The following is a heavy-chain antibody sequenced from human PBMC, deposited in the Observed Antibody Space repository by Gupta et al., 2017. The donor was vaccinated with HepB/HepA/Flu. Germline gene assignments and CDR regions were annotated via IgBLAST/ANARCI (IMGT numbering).Heavy chain of an antibody. CDR3: ARVQWELLLDYYYMDV. J-gene: IGHJ6*03. Sequence: QVQLQESGPGLVKPSETLSLTCTVSGGSIRSYYWSWIRQHPGKGLEWMGYIYYSGSINYNPSVKSRVTISGDTSKNQCSLKLSSATAADTAVYYCARVQWELLLDYYYMDVWGKGTTVTLSS. CDR1: GGSIRSYY. D-gene: IGHD1-26*01. V-gene: IGHV4-59*01. CDR2: IYYSGSI.